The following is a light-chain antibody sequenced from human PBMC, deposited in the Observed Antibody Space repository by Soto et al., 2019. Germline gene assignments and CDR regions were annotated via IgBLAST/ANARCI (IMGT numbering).Light chain of an antibody. J-gene: IGKJ4*01. CDR1: QSVSSNY. V-gene: IGKV3D-20*02. CDR3: QQRSNWPPFT. Sequence: EIVLTQSPGTLSLSPGERATLSCRASQSVSSNYLAWYQQKPGQAPRLLIYGASSRPTGIPDRVSGSGSGTDFTLTMSSLEPEDFAIYYCQQRSNWPPFTFGGGTKVDI. CDR2: GAS.